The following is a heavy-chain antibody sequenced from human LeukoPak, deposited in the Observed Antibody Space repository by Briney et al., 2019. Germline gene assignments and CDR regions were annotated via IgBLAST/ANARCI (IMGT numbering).Heavy chain of an antibody. V-gene: IGHV3-33*01. J-gene: IGHJ4*02. CDR3: ARGEMTTVKFFDY. D-gene: IGHD4-17*01. Sequence: PGGSLRLSCAASGFTFSSYGMHWVRQAPGKGLEWVAVIWYDGSNKYYADSVKGRFTISRDNSKNTLYLQMNSLRAEDTAAYYCARGEMTTVKFFDYWGQGTLVTVSS. CDR1: GFTFSSYG. CDR2: IWYDGSNK.